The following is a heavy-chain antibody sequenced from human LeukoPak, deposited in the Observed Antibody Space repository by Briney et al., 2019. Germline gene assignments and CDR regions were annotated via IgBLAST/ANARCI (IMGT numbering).Heavy chain of an antibody. Sequence: PGGSLRLSCAASGFTFSSYSLNWVRQAPGKGLEWVSSISSSSSYIYYADSVKGRFTTSGDNAKNTLYLQMNSLRAEDTAVYYCAREGANCSSTSCSYNWFDPWGQGTLVTVSS. CDR2: ISSSSSYI. D-gene: IGHD2-2*01. CDR3: AREGANCSSTSCSYNWFDP. V-gene: IGHV3-21*01. CDR1: GFTFSSYS. J-gene: IGHJ5*02.